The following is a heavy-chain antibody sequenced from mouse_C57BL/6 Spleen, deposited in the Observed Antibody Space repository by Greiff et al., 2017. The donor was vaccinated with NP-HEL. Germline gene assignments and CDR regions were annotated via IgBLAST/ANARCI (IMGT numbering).Heavy chain of an antibody. CDR3: ERGEDDGDYFDY. CDR1: GYTFTSYW. V-gene: IGHV1-50*01. Sequence: QVQLQQPGAELVKPGASVKLSCKASGYTFTSYWMQWVKQRPGQGLEWIGEIDPSASYPNYNQKFKGKATLTVDTSSSTAYMQLSSLTAEDSAGYYGERGEDDGDYFDYWGKGTTLTVSS. J-gene: IGHJ2*01. CDR2: IDPSASYP. D-gene: IGHD2-3*01.